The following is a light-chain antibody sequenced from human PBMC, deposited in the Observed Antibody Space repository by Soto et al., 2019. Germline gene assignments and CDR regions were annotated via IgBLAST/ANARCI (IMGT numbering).Light chain of an antibody. Sequence: EVVLTQSPATLSLSPGEGATLSCGASQSIANYLAWYQQKPGQAPRLLIYATSNRATGIPARFSGSGSGTDFTLTISSLEPEDFAVYYCQQRSSWPFTFGPGTKVDI. V-gene: IGKV3-11*01. CDR3: QQRSSWPFT. CDR1: QSIANY. CDR2: ATS. J-gene: IGKJ3*01.